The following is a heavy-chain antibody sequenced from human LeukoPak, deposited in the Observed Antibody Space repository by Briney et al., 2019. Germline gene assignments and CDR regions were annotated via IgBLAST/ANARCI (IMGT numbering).Heavy chain of an antibody. Sequence: DPSETLSLTCTVSGGSIRSSYYYWGWIRQPPGKGLEWIGSIYDSGSTYYNPSLKSRVTISVDTSKNQFSLKLNSVTAADTAVYYCARGLPLNGWPWNYWGQGTLVTVSS. CDR1: GGSIRSSYYY. J-gene: IGHJ4*02. V-gene: IGHV4-39*01. CDR2: IYDSGST. CDR3: ARGLPLNGWPWNY. D-gene: IGHD6-19*01.